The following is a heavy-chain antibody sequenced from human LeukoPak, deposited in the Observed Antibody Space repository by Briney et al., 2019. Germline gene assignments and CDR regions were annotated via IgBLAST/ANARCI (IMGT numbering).Heavy chain of an antibody. D-gene: IGHD3-22*01. J-gene: IGHJ4*02. CDR3: ARDSPNYYDSSGYRIPFDY. CDR2: IYYSGRT. V-gene: IGHV4-59*01. CDR1: GGSISSYY. Sequence: SETLSLTCTVSGGSISSYYWSWIRQPPGKGLEWIGYIYYSGRTNYNPSLKSRVTISVDTSKNQFSLKLSSVTAADTAVYYCARDSPNYYDSSGYRIPFDYRGQGTLVTVSS.